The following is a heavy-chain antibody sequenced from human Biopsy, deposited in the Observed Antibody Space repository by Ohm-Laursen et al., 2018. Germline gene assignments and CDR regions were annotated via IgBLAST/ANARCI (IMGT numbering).Heavy chain of an antibody. CDR1: GYTFYSYG. D-gene: IGHD2-21*02. Sequence: SVKVSCKASGYTFYSYGITWVRQAPGQGLEWMGWITADNTNSAQKFQGRLTMTTDISTSTAYTDFKGLRSDDKAIYYCARAFGGAYYSYAFDLWGQGTLVTVSS. CDR3: ARAFGGAYYSYAFDL. J-gene: IGHJ3*01. CDR2: ITADNT. V-gene: IGHV1-18*01.